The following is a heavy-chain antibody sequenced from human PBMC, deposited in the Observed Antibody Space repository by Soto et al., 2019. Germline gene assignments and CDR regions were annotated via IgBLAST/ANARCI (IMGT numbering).Heavy chain of an antibody. Sequence: EVQLVESGGGLVKPGGSLRLSCAASGFTFSNAWMSWVRQAPGKGLEWGGRIKSKTDGGTTDYAAPVKGRFTISRDDSKNTLYLQMNSLKTEDTAVYYCTTSSYYDILTGYFGAYWGQGTLVTVSS. J-gene: IGHJ4*02. D-gene: IGHD3-9*01. CDR1: GFTFSNAW. V-gene: IGHV3-15*01. CDR3: TTSSYYDILTGYFGAY. CDR2: IKSKTDGGTT.